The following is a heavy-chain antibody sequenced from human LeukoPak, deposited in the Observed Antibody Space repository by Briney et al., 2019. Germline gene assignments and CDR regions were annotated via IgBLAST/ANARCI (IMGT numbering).Heavy chain of an antibody. CDR3: VRDLILVWTPGDDFDH. Sequence: GGSLRLSCVASGFTLSRYWMHWVRQVPGKGLEWVSRINEDASTITYADSVKGRFTISRDNAKNTLYLQMNSLRAEDTAAYFCVRDLILVWTPGDDFDHWGQGTLVTVSS. V-gene: IGHV3-74*03. J-gene: IGHJ4*02. D-gene: IGHD3-16*01. CDR2: INEDASTI. CDR1: GFTLSRYW.